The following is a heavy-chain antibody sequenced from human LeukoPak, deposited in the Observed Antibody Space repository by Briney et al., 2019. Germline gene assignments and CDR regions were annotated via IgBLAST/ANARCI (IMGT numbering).Heavy chain of an antibody. Sequence: GASVKVSCKASGYTFTSYDTNWVRQATGQGLEWMGWMNPNSGNTGYAQKFQGRVTMTRNTSISTAYMELSSLRSEDTAVYYCARGPPKGYQLSVWFDPWGQGTLVTVSS. CDR3: ARGPPKGYQLSVWFDP. V-gene: IGHV1-8*01. CDR2: MNPNSGNT. J-gene: IGHJ5*02. D-gene: IGHD2-2*01. CDR1: GYTFTSYD.